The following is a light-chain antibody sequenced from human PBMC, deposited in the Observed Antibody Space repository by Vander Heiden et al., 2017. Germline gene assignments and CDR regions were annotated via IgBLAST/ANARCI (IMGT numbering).Light chain of an antibody. CDR2: RNN. CDR1: SSKIGSKT. CDR3: AAWDDSLTGWV. Sequence: QSVLTQPPSASGTPGQRVTISGSGSSSKIGSKTVNGYQQLPGTAPKLLIYRNNQRPSGVPDRFSVSKSGTSAFLAISGSQSEDEAEYDCAAWDDSLTGWVFGGGTKLTVL. V-gene: IGLV1-44*01. J-gene: IGLJ3*02.